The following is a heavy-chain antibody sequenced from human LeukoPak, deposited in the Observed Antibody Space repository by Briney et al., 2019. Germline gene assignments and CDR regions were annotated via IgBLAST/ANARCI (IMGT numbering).Heavy chain of an antibody. J-gene: IGHJ3*02. D-gene: IGHD1-26*01. V-gene: IGHV4-39*07. CDR1: GGSISSSSYY. CDR3: ATNSGSYRDAFDI. CDR2: IYHSGST. Sequence: PSETLSLTCTVSGGSISSSSYYWGWIRQPPGKGLEWIGSIYHSGSTYYNPSLKSRITISVDTSKNQFSLKLSSVTAADTAVYYCATNSGSYRDAFDIWGQGTMVTVSS.